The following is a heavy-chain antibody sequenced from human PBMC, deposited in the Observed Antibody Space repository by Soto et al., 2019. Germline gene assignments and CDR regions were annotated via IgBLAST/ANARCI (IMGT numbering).Heavy chain of an antibody. Sequence: PGGSLRLSCAASGFTFSSYGMHWVRQAPGKGLEWVAVISYDGSNKYYADSMKGRFTISRDNAKNSLYLQMNSLRAEDTAVYYCARDRGSSWSQYYYYYGMDVWGQGTTVTVSS. V-gene: IGHV3-30*03. CDR3: ARDRGSSWSQYYYYYGMDV. J-gene: IGHJ6*02. CDR1: GFTFSSYG. D-gene: IGHD6-13*01. CDR2: ISYDGSNK.